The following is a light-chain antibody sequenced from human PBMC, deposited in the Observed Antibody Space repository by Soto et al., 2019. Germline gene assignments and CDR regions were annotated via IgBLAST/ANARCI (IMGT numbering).Light chain of an antibody. CDR3: CSYAGGRTYV. CDR1: SSDVGGYNS. V-gene: IGLV2-14*01. CDR2: DVT. Sequence: QSVLTQPASVSGSPGQSITISCTGTSSDVGGYNSVSWYRQDPGKAPKLMIYDVTNRPSGVSNRFSGSKSGNTASLTISGLQAEDEADYYCCSYAGGRTYVFGSGTKVTVL. J-gene: IGLJ1*01.